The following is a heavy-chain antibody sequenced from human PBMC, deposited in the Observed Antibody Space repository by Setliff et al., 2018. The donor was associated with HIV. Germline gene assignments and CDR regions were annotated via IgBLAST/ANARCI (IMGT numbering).Heavy chain of an antibody. D-gene: IGHD2-2*01. Sequence: PGESLKISCTGSGYSFTNYWIGWVRQMPGKGLEWMGIIFPGDSDTRYSPSFQGQVTISADTSISTAYLQWRSRKASDTAMYYCARQPGRAAMGRENYYYYYMDVWGKGTTVTVSS. CDR3: ARQPGRAAMGRENYYYYYMDV. J-gene: IGHJ6*03. V-gene: IGHV5-51*01. CDR1: GYSFTNYW. CDR2: IFPGDSDT.